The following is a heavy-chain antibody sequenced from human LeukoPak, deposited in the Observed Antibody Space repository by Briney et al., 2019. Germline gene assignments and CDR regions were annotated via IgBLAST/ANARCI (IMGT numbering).Heavy chain of an antibody. CDR2: IYSSGST. V-gene: IGHV4-61*02. D-gene: IGHD1-1*01. CDR1: GGSISSGSYY. CDR3: ARGFAGYYFDY. Sequence: PSETLSLTCTVSGGSISSGSYYWSWIRQPAGKGLEWIGRIYSSGSTNYNPSLKSRVTISLDTSKNQFSLKLSSVTAADTAVYYCARGFAGYYFDYWGQGTLVTVSS. J-gene: IGHJ4*02.